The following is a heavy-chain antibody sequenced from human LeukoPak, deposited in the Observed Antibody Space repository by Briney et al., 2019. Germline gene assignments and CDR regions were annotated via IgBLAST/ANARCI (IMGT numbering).Heavy chain of an antibody. V-gene: IGHV3-23*01. D-gene: IGHD3-16*01. CDR2: ITGSGGST. CDR1: GFTFSSYS. Sequence: PGGSLRLSCAASGFTFSSYSMSWVRQAPGKGLEWVSAITGSGGSTYYADSVKGRLTISRNNSKNTLYLQMNSLRAEDTAVFYCAKDTYSAKMSLWGDWGQGNLVTVSS. J-gene: IGHJ4*02. CDR3: AKDTYSAKMSLWGD.